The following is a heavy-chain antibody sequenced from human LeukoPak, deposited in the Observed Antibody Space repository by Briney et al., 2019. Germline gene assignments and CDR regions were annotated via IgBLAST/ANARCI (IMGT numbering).Heavy chain of an antibody. J-gene: IGHJ4*02. D-gene: IGHD3-22*01. CDR1: GFTFSSYA. CDR2: LSGGGGST. V-gene: IGHV3-23*01. CDR3: AISYDDSLSGGFDY. Sequence: GGSLRLSCAASGFTFSSYAMNWVRQAPGKGLEWVSALSGGGGSTYYADSVKGRFTISRDNSKNTLYLQMNSLRAEDTAVYYCAISYDDSLSGGFDYWGQGTLVTVSS.